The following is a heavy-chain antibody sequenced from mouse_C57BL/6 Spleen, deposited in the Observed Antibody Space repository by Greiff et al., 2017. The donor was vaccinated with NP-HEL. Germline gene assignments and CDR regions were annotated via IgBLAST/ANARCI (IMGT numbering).Heavy chain of an antibody. CDR1: GFTFTTYA. CDR2: IRSKSSNYAT. J-gene: IGHJ3*01. Sequence: EVQVVESGGGLVQPKGSLKLSCAASGFTFTTYAMHWVRQAPGKGLEWVARIRSKSSNYATYYADSVKDRFTISRDDSLSMLYQKMNNHKADDTAMYYGGSPYNYDWFAYWGQGTLVTVSA. V-gene: IGHV10-3*01. D-gene: IGHD2-12*01. CDR3: GSPYNYDWFAY.